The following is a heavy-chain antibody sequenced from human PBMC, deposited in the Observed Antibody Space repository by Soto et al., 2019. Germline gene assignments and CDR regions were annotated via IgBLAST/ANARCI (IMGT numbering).Heavy chain of an antibody. CDR2: ISVYNGNT. V-gene: IGHV1-18*01. Sequence: ASVKVSCKASGYTFTSYGISWVRQAPGQGLEWMGWISVYNGNTNYAQKLQGRVTMTTDTSTSTAYMELRSLRSDDTAVYYCARGSQTRDFSTGFSMQYYFDYWGQGTLVTVSS. D-gene: IGHD3-3*01. CDR3: ARGSQTRDFSTGFSMQYYFDY. CDR1: GYTFTSYG. J-gene: IGHJ4*02.